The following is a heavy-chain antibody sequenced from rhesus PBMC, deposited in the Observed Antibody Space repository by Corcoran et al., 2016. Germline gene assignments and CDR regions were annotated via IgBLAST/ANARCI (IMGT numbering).Heavy chain of an antibody. J-gene: IGHJ4*01. CDR3: TRANWGSDY. Sequence: EVQLVESGGGLAKPGGSLRRSCAASGFTFSVYSMDWVRQAPGKGLVGVSRITNGGDRTWYADSVKDRFTISRENAKNTLYLQMNSLRPGDTAVYFCTRANWGSDYWGQGVLVTVSS. CDR1: GFTFSVYS. D-gene: IGHD7-45*01. CDR2: ITNGGDRT. V-gene: IGHV3-178*01.